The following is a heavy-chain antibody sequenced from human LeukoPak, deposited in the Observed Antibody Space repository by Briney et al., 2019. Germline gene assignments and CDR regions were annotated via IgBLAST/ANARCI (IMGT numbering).Heavy chain of an antibody. CDR2: ISGSGGST. V-gene: IGHV3-23*01. Sequence: PGGSLRLSCAASGFTFSSYAMSWVRQAPRKGLEWVSAISGSGGSTYYADSVKGRFTISRDNSKNTLYLQMNSLRAEDTALYYCAKYLYSVSYYGMDVWGQGTTVTVSS. J-gene: IGHJ6*02. CDR1: GFTFSSYA. CDR3: AKYLYSVSYYGMDV. D-gene: IGHD2-15*01.